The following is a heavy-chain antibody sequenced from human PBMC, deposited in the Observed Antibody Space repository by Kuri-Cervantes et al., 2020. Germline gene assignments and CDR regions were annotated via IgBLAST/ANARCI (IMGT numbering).Heavy chain of an antibody. CDR2: ISAYNGNT. D-gene: IGHD3-22*01. J-gene: IGHJ6*02. CDR1: GYTFTSYG. V-gene: IGHV1-18*01. Sequence: ASVKVSCKASGYTFTSYGISWVRQAPGQGLEWMGWISAYNGNTNYAQKLQGRVTMTTDTSTSTAYMELSSLRSEDTAVYYCARVRVYDSSGYYYSRDYYYYGMDVWGQGSTVTVSS. CDR3: ARVRVYDSSGYYYSRDYYYYGMDV.